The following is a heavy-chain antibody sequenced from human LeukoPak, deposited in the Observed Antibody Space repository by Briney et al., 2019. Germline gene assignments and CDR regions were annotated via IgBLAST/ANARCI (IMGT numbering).Heavy chain of an antibody. V-gene: IGHV3-30-3*01. CDR1: GFTFSSYA. J-gene: IGHJ4*02. D-gene: IGHD1-1*01. CDR3: ARDWNPPDY. Sequence: GGSLRLSCAASGFTFSSYAMHWVRQAPDKGLEWVAIISDDGSNKYYADSVKGRFTISRDNSKNTLYLQMNSLRAEDTAVYYCARDWNPPDYWGQGTLITVST. CDR2: ISDDGSNK.